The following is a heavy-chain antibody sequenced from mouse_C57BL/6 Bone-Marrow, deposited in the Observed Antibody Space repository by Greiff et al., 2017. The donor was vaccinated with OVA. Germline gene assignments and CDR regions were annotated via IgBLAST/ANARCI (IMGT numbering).Heavy chain of an antibody. D-gene: IGHD1-1*01. CDR1: GYTFTSYW. V-gene: IGHV1-53*01. CDR3: ARGDYGSSYDYAMDY. CDR2: INPSNGGT. J-gene: IGHJ4*01. Sequence: VQLQQPGTELVKPGASVKLSCKASGYTFTSYWMHWVKQRPGQGLEWMGNINPSNGGTKYNEKFKSKATLTVDKSSSTAYMQLSSLTSEDSAVYYCARGDYGSSYDYAMDYWGQGTSVTVSS.